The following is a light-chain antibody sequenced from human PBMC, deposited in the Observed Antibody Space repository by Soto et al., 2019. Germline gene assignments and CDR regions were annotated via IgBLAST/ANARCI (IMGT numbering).Light chain of an antibody. CDR2: DAS. V-gene: IGKV3-11*01. J-gene: IGKJ5*01. CDR3: QQYNNLPLT. CDR1: QSVSTY. Sequence: EIVLTQSPGTLSLSTGERATLSCRASQSVSTYLAWYQQKAGQAPRLLIYDASNRATGIPARFSGSGSGTDFTLTISSLEAEDFAVYWCQQYNNLPLTFGPGTRLEI.